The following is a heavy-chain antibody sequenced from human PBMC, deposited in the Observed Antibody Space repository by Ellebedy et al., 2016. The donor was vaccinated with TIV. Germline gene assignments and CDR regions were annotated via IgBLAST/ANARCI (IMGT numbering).Heavy chain of an antibody. D-gene: IGHD2-2*01. CDR2: ISYDGSNI. CDR1: GFTFSGYG. CDR3: ARDVPDIYCTSTSCLLGYYFDS. J-gene: IGHJ4*02. Sequence: GESLKISCAASGFTFSGYGMHWVRQAPGKGLEWVAVISYDGSNIYYADSVKGRFAISRDNSKNTLYLQMNSLRPEDTAVYYCARDVPDIYCTSTSCLLGYYFDSWGQGTLVTVSS. V-gene: IGHV3-30*03.